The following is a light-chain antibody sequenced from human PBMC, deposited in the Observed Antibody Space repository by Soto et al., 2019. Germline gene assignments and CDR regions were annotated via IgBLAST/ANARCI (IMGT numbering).Light chain of an antibody. Sequence: EIVFTQSPVTLSLSPGERATLSCRASQSVSSSYLAWYQQKPGQAPRLLIYGASSRATGIPDRFSGSGSGTDFTLTISRLEPEDFAVYYCQQYGSSPSWTFGQGTKVDIK. V-gene: IGKV3-20*01. CDR2: GAS. CDR3: QQYGSSPSWT. J-gene: IGKJ1*01. CDR1: QSVSSSY.